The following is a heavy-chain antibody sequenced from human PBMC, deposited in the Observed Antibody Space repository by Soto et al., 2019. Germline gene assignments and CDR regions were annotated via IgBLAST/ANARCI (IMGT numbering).Heavy chain of an antibody. Sequence: QVQLQQWGAGLLKPSETLSLTCAVYGGSFSGYYWSWIRQPPGKGLEWIGEINHSGSTHYNPSLKSRVTISVDTSKNQFSLKLSSVTAADTAVYSCARTSRFDYWGQGTLVTVSS. D-gene: IGHD6-6*01. CDR2: INHSGST. V-gene: IGHV4-34*01. J-gene: IGHJ4*02. CDR3: ARTSRFDY. CDR1: GGSFSGYY.